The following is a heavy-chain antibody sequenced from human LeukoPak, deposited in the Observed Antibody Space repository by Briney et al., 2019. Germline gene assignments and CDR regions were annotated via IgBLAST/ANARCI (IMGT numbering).Heavy chain of an antibody. J-gene: IGHJ4*02. Sequence: PSETLSLTCTVSGGSLSHSHWSWIRQPPGKGLEWIGYVFDSGSTNYNPSLKSRVTISVDTSKNHFSVKLSSVTAADTAVYYCARHDYYGYYFDYWGQGTLVTVSS. CDR1: GGSLSHSH. D-gene: IGHD3-10*01. V-gene: IGHV4-59*08. CDR2: VFDSGST. CDR3: ARHDYYGYYFDY.